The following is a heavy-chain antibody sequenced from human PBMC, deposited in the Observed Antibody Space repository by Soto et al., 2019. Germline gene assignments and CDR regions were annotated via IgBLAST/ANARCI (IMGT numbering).Heavy chain of an antibody. CDR1: GFSLSTSGVG. V-gene: IGHV2-5*02. D-gene: IGHD3-22*01. CDR2: IYWDDDK. CDR3: AHSLIGYYYDSSGSNWFDP. Sequence: TGPTLVNHTRTLRKTCTFSGFSLSTSGVGVGWIRQPPGKALEWLALIYWDDDKRYSPSLKSRLTITKDTSKNQVVLTMTNMDPVDTATYYCAHSLIGYYYDSSGSNWFDPWGQGTLVTVS. J-gene: IGHJ5*02.